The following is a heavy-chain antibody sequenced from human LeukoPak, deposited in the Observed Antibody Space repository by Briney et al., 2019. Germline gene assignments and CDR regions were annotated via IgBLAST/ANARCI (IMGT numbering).Heavy chain of an antibody. Sequence: TGGSLRLSCAASGFTFDDYGMSWVRQAPGKGLEWVSGINWNGDSTDYADSVKGRFTISRDNARNSLYVQMNSLRAEDTALYYRARGPLTGSMLGDFDYWGQGTLVTVSS. CDR1: GFTFDDYG. CDR3: ARGPLTGSMLGDFDY. D-gene: IGHD7-27*01. CDR2: INWNGDST. V-gene: IGHV3-20*04. J-gene: IGHJ4*02.